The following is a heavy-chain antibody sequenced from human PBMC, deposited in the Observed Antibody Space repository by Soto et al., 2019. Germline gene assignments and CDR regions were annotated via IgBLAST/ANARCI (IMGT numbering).Heavy chain of an antibody. V-gene: IGHV4-30-2*05. J-gene: IGHJ4*01. Sequence: SETLSLTCAVSGGSIRSSNSWSWVRQPPGKGLEWIGYIYHSGSTYYNTSLKSRVTISVDTSRNQFSLIVNSVTAADTAVYYCARGVLHWGQGTLVTVSS. CDR3: ARGVLH. CDR1: GGSIRSSNS. CDR2: IYHSGST.